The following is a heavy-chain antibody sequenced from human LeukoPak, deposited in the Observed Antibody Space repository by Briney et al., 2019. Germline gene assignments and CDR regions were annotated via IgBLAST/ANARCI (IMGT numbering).Heavy chain of an antibody. V-gene: IGHV4-59*08. Sequence: SETPSLTCTVSGGSISSYYWSWIRQPPGRGLEWIGYIYNSGSTNYNPSLNSRVTISVDTSKNQFSLKLSSVTAADTAVYYCARQMYLGGMDVWGQGATVTVSS. J-gene: IGHJ6*02. CDR2: IYNSGST. CDR3: ARQMYLGGMDV. D-gene: IGHD2-8*01. CDR1: GGSISSYY.